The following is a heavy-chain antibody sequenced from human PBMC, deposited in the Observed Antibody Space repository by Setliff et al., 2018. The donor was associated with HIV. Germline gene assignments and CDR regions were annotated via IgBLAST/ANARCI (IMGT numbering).Heavy chain of an antibody. V-gene: IGHV3-30*03. CDR2: TSFDGANN. CDR1: GFTFSNYD. D-gene: IGHD3-10*01. Sequence: PGESLKISCAASGFTFSNYDMHWVRQAPGKGLEWMADTSFDGANNFYAESVKGRCAISRAKSNKTLCLQMNSLRVEDTVVYDTTVHYCAKIVFVWGKGTTVTVSS. CDR3: TVHYCAKIVFV. J-gene: IGHJ6*04.